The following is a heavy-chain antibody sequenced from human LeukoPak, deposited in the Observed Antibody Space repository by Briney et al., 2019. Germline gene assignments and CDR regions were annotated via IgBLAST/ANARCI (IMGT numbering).Heavy chain of an antibody. Sequence: SGGSLRLSCETSGFIFSNCWMTWVRQAPGKGLEWVAVISYDGSNKYYADSVKGRFTISRDNSKNTLYLQMNSLRAEDTAVYYCARDSYDTLYYFDYWGQGTLVTVSS. CDR3: ARDSYDTLYYFDY. CDR2: ISYDGSNK. V-gene: IGHV3-30-3*01. CDR1: GFIFSNCW. D-gene: IGHD3-22*01. J-gene: IGHJ4*02.